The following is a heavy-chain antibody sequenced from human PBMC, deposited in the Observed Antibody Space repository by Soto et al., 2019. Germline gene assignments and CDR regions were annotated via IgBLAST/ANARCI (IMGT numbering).Heavy chain of an antibody. Sequence: PSETLSLTCTVSGGSISSYYWSWIRQPPGKGLEWIGYIYYSGSTNYNPSLKSRVTISVDTSKNQFSLKLSSVTAADTAVYYCARYYGGKDFDYWGQGTLVTVSS. V-gene: IGHV4-59*01. D-gene: IGHD4-17*01. CDR1: GGSISSYY. CDR2: IYYSGST. CDR3: ARYYGGKDFDY. J-gene: IGHJ4*02.